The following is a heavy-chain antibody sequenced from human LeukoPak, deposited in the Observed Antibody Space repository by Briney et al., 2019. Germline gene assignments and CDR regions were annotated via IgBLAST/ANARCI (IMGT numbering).Heavy chain of an antibody. Sequence: GESPRLSCVDSGFTFSSYWMSWVRQAPGKGLEWVANIKQDGSEKYYVDSVKGRFTISRDNAKNSLYLQMNSLRAEDTAVYYCARAGGGVFDYWGQGTLVTVSS. CDR3: ARAGGGVFDY. D-gene: IGHD3-16*01. J-gene: IGHJ4*02. CDR2: IKQDGSEK. V-gene: IGHV3-7*03. CDR1: GFTFSSYW.